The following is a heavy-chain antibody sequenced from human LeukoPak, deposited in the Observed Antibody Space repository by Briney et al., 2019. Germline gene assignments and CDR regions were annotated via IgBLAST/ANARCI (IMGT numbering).Heavy chain of an antibody. CDR1: GGTFSNYG. J-gene: IGHJ5*02. CDR2: IIPLFGAT. V-gene: IGHV1-69*13. Sequence: WASVKVSCKASGGTFSNYGITWVRQAPGQGLEWMGGIIPLFGATDYAQKFQGRVTITADESTGTVYMALSSLRSEDTAIYYCARYRRRHTDKWELTNWFDPWGQGTLVTVSS. D-gene: IGHD1-26*01. CDR3: ARYRRRHTDKWELTNWFDP.